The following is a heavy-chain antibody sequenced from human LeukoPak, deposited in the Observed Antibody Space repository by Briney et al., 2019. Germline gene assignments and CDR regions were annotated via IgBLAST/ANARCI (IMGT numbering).Heavy chain of an antibody. CDR3: ASEYSSGPGDY. CDR1: GYSFTDYY. V-gene: IGHV1-2*02. D-gene: IGHD3-22*01. CDR2: INPDSGGT. Sequence: GASVKVSCKASGYSFTDYYIHWVRQAPGQGLEWMGWINPDSGGTSFAPKFRGRVTMTRDSSISAAYMELSRVTSDDTAVYYCASEYSSGPGDYWGQGTLVTVSS. J-gene: IGHJ4*02.